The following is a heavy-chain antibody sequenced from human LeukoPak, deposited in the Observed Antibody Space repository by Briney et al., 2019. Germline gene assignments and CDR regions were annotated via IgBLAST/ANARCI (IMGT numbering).Heavy chain of an antibody. CDR2: IYTSGTT. D-gene: IGHD4-17*01. Sequence: SETLSLTCTVSGYSLSSAYYWGWIRQPPGKGLEWIGRIYTSGTTHYNPSLKSRVTMSVDTSKNQFSLKLSSVTAADTAVYYCARLSTVTTSFDYWGQGTLVTVSS. V-gene: IGHV4-38-2*02. CDR3: ARLSTVTTSFDY. J-gene: IGHJ4*02. CDR1: GYSLSSAYY.